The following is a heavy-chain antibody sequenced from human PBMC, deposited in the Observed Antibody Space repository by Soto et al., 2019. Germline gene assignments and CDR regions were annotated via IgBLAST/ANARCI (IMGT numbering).Heavy chain of an antibody. J-gene: IGHJ3*02. D-gene: IGHD4-4*01. V-gene: IGHV3-48*01. CDR1: GFTFSSYS. CDR2: ISSSSSTI. Sequence: GGSLRLSCAASGFTFSSYSMNWVRQAPGKGLEWVSYISSSSSTIYYADSVTGRFTISRDNAKNSLYLQMNSLRAEDTAVYYCASALFDSNSGHDAFDIWGQGTMVTVSS. CDR3: ASALFDSNSGHDAFDI.